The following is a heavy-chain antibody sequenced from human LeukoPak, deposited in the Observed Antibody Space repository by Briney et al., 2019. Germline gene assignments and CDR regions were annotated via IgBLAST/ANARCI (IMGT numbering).Heavy chain of an antibody. CDR1: GFTFSSYW. Sequence: PGGSLRLSCAASGFTFSSYWMHWVRQAPGKGLVWVSRINTDGSSTSYADSVKGRFTISRDNAKNTLYLQMNSLRAEDTAVYYCARDRTGGYTHFDYWGQGTLVTVSS. D-gene: IGHD3-22*01. V-gene: IGHV3-74*01. CDR3: ARDRTGGYTHFDY. CDR2: INTDGSST. J-gene: IGHJ4*02.